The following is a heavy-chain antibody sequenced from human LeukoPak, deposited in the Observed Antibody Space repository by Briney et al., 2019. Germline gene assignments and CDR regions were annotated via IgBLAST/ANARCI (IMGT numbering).Heavy chain of an antibody. Sequence: GGSLRLSCAASGFTFSDYYMSWIRQAPGKGLEWVANIKQDGSEKYYVDSVKGRFTISRDNAKNSLYLQMNSLRAEDTAVYYCARGGRYCSGGSCYFTHAFDIWGQGTMVTVSS. V-gene: IGHV3-7*01. CDR2: IKQDGSEK. J-gene: IGHJ3*02. CDR3: ARGGRYCSGGSCYFTHAFDI. CDR1: GFTFSDYY. D-gene: IGHD2-15*01.